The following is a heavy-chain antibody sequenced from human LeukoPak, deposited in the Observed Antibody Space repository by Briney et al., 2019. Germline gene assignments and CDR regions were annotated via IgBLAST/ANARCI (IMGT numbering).Heavy chain of an antibody. Sequence: GGSLRLSCAASGFTFSSYAMSWVRQAPGKRLEWVSAISGSGGSTYYADSVKGRFTISRDNSKNTLYLQMNSLRAEDTAVYYCAKAIYDFWSGYDWFDPWGQGTLVTVSS. CDR3: AKAIYDFWSGYDWFDP. V-gene: IGHV3-23*01. CDR2: ISGSGGST. J-gene: IGHJ5*02. D-gene: IGHD3-3*01. CDR1: GFTFSSYA.